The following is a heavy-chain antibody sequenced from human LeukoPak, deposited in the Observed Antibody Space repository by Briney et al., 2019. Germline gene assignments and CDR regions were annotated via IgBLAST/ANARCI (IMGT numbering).Heavy chain of an antibody. CDR2: IYYSGST. D-gene: IGHD6-19*01. CDR3: ARDSSGWYPPGFRY. V-gene: IGHV4-59*12. J-gene: IGHJ4*02. Sequence: NPSETLSLTCTVSGGSISSYYWSWIRQPPGKGLEWIGYIYYSGSTNYNPSLKSRVTISVDTSKNQFSLKLSSVTAADTAVYYCARDSSGWYPPGFRYWGQGTLVTVSS. CDR1: GGSISSYY.